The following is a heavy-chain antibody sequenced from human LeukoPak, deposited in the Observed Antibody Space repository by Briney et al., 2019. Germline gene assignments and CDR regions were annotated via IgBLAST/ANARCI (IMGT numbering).Heavy chain of an antibody. CDR2: ISASGGST. J-gene: IGHJ4*02. V-gene: IGHV3-23*01. Sequence: PGGSLRLSCAASGFTFSKYAMNWVRQAPGKGLEWFSIISASGGSTYYADSVKGRFTVSRDNSKETGYLEMNSLRSDDTAVCYGAKDGSIWGQGTLVTVSS. D-gene: IGHD3-9*01. CDR1: GFTFSKYA. CDR3: AKDGSI.